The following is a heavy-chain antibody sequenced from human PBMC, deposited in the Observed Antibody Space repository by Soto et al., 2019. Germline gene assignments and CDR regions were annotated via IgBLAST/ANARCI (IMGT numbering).Heavy chain of an antibody. CDR1: GYTFTSYG. CDR3: ARDHPPFVVVPAASRY. D-gene: IGHD2-2*01. J-gene: IGHJ4*02. Sequence: ASVKVSCKASGYTFTSYGISWVRQAPGQGLEWMGWISAYNGNTNYAQKLQGRVTMTTDTSTSTAYMELRSLRSDDTAVYYCARDHPPFVVVPAASRYWGQGTLVTLSS. V-gene: IGHV1-18*01. CDR2: ISAYNGNT.